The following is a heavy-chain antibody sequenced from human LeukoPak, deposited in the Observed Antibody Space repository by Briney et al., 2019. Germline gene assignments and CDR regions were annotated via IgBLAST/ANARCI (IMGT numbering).Heavy chain of an antibody. D-gene: IGHD6-13*01. V-gene: IGHV3-64*04. J-gene: IGHJ4*02. Sequence: SGGSLRLSCSASGFSFSSYAMHWVRQAPGKGLEYVSAISSNGGSTYYGDSVKGRFTISRDNSKNTLYLQMNSLRAEDTAVYYCANLISSSWYYFDYWGQGTLVTVSS. CDR1: GFSFSSYA. CDR2: ISSNGGST. CDR3: ANLISSSWYYFDY.